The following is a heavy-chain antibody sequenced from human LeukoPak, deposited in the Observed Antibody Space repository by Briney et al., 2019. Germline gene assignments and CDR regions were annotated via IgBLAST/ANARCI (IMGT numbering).Heavy chain of an antibody. CDR2: IIPIFGTA. CDR3: ARGLTKTVGGSTLTWFDP. D-gene: IGHD1-26*01. J-gene: IGHJ5*02. CDR1: GGTFSSYA. Sequence: ASVKVSCKASGGTFSSYAISWVRQAPGQGLEWTGGIIPIFGTANYAQKFQGRVTITADESTSTAYMELSSLRSEDTAVYYCARGLTKTVGGSTLTWFDPWGQGTLVTVSS. V-gene: IGHV1-69*13.